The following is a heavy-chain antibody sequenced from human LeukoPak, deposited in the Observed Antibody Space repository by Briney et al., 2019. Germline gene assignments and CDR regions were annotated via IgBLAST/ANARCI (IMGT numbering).Heavy chain of an antibody. CDR1: GGSISSGDYY. CDR3: ARDYPYLSGNSASLLDY. J-gene: IGHJ4*02. CDR2: IYYSGST. Sequence: SETLSLTCTVSGGSISSGDYYWSWIRQPPGKGLEWIGYIYYSGSTYYDPSLKSRVTISVDTSKNQFSLKLSSVTAADTAVYYCARDYPYLSGNSASLLDYWGRGTLVTVSS. V-gene: IGHV4-30-4*01. D-gene: IGHD4-23*01.